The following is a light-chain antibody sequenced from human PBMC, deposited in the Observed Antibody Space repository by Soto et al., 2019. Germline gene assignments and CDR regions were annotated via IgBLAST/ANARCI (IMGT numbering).Light chain of an antibody. Sequence: EIVMTQSPATLSVSPGERATLSCRASQSISSNLAWYQQKPGQAPRLLIYGAFTRATGIPARFSGGGSGTEFTLTISSLQSEDFAFYYCHHLGTFGQGTKVDIK. CDR3: HHLGT. J-gene: IGKJ1*01. CDR1: QSISSN. V-gene: IGKV3-15*01. CDR2: GAF.